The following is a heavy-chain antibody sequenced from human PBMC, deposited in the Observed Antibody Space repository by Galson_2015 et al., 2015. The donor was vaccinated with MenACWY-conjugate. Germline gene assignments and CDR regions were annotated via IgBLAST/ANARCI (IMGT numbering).Heavy chain of an antibody. CDR3: VHIVITYGGLSGVDAFDV. V-gene: IGHV2-5*02. Sequence: PALVKPTQTLTLTCTFSGFSLTTSGVGVGWIRQPPGKALEWLALIYWDDDRRYSPSLRTRLAITKDTSRNQVVFTMANMDPVDTATYYCVHIVITYGGLSGVDAFDVSGLWTLVTVSS. CDR2: IYWDDDR. CDR1: GFSLTTSGVG. J-gene: IGHJ3*01. D-gene: IGHD3-16*01.